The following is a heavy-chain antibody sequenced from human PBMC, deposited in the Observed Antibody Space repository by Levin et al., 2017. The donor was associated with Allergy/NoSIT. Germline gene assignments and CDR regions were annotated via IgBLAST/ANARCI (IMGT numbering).Heavy chain of an antibody. V-gene: IGHV4-39*07. D-gene: IGHD6-6*01. J-gene: IGHJ3*02. CDR2: IYNSGTT. Sequence: SQTLSLTCSVSGDSIRSSPYCWGWVRQPPGKGLEWIGTIYNSGTTYSNPSLKSRVTISVDTSKNQFSLKLSSVTAADTAVYDCARGKGYSSSRVAFDIWGQGTMVTVSS. CDR1: GDSIRSSPYC. CDR3: ARGKGYSSSRVAFDI.